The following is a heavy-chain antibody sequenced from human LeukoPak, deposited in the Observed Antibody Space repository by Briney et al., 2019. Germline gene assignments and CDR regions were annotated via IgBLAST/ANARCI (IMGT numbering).Heavy chain of an antibody. J-gene: IGHJ4*02. CDR3: ARGSVGWLQLPDY. Sequence: GASVKVSCKASGGTFSSYAISWVRQAPGQGLEWMGRIIPILGIANYAQKFQGRVTITADKSTSTAYMELSSLRFEDTAVYYCARGSVGWLQLPDYWGQGTLVTVSS. D-gene: IGHD5-24*01. V-gene: IGHV1-69*04. CDR2: IIPILGIA. CDR1: GGTFSSYA.